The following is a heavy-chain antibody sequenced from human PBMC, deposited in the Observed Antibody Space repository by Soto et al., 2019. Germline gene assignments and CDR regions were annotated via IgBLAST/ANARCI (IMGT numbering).Heavy chain of an antibody. D-gene: IGHD2-21*02. CDR2: IWDDGRGK. V-gene: IGHV3-33*01. CDR3: ARDSCAGDCGGPEF. J-gene: IGHJ4*02. Sequence: QVRLVESGGGVVQPGRSLRLSCSASGFTFTSYGMHWVRQAPGKGLEWVAVIWDDGRGKYYADSVKGRFTLSRDNSKNTLFLQMNSRRAEDTAVYFCARDSCAGDCGGPEFWGQGTLVTVSS. CDR1: GFTFTSYG.